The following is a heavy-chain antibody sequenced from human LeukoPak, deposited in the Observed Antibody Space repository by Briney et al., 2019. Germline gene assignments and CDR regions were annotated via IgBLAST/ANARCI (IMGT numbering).Heavy chain of an antibody. V-gene: IGHV1-18*01. CDR3: ARERDYYDSSGYQARLIDY. J-gene: IGHJ4*02. D-gene: IGHD3-22*01. Sequence: EASVKVSCKASGYTFTSYGISWVRQAPGQGLEWMGWISAYNGNTNYAQKLQGRVTMTTDTSTSTAYMELRSLRSDDTAVYYCARERDYYDSSGYQARLIDYWGQGTLVTVSS. CDR1: GYTFTSYG. CDR2: ISAYNGNT.